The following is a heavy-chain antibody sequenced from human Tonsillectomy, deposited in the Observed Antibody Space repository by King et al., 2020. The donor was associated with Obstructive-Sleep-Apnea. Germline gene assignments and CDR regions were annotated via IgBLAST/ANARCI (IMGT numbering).Heavy chain of an antibody. CDR1: GYSISSGYY. D-gene: IGHD6-19*01. CDR3: ARDWQWLDYYYYGMDV. Sequence: VQLQESGPGLVKPSETLSLTCTVSGYSISSGYYWGWVRQPPGKGVEWIGGIYHSGGTSYTPSLISRGTISVDTSQNQFSLKLSSVTAADTAGYYCARDWQWLDYYYYGMDVWGQGTTVTVSS. CDR2: IYHSGGT. V-gene: IGHV4-38-2*02. J-gene: IGHJ6*02.